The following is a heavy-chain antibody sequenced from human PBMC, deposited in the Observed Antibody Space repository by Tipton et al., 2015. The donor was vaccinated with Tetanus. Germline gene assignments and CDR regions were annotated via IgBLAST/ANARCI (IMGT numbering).Heavy chain of an antibody. V-gene: IGHV3-53*01. CDR1: GFTATSTY. J-gene: IGHJ4*02. CDR3: ARAPFDFSDYFDL. Sequence: SLRLSCAASGFTATSTYMAWVRQTPGKGLEWVSSIYSGSTTYYRDSVRGRFTISRDSSKNSFYLQLNNLRDEDTAIYFCARAPFDFSDYFDLWGQGTPVTVSS. D-gene: IGHD6-19*01. CDR2: IYSGSTT.